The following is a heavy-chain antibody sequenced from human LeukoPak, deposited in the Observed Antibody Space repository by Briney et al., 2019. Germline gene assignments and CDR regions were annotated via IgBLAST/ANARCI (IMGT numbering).Heavy chain of an antibody. CDR3: ARDWGGDY. J-gene: IGHJ4*02. Sequence: GGSLRLSCAASGFSFSSYTMNWVRQAPGKGLEWLSFIIDSVNTRYYADSVKGRFTVSRDNATNALFLQINSLRDEDTAIYYCARDWGGDYGGQGGLVTVSS. V-gene: IGHV3-48*02. CDR2: IIDSVNTR. D-gene: IGHD3-16*01. CDR1: GFSFSSYT.